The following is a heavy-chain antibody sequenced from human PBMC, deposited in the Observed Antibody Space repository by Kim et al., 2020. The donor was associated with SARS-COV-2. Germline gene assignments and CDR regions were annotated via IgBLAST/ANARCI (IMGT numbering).Heavy chain of an antibody. V-gene: IGHV3-30-3*01. CDR1: GFTFSSYA. Sequence: GGSLRLSCAASGFTFSSYAMHWVRQAPGKGLEWVAVISYDGSNKYYADSVKGRFTISRDNSKNTLYLQMNSLRAEDTAVYYCARDGHIVVVPAWYFDLWG. CDR2: ISYDGSNK. D-gene: IGHD2-2*01. J-gene: IGHJ2*01. CDR3: ARDGHIVVVPAWYFDL.